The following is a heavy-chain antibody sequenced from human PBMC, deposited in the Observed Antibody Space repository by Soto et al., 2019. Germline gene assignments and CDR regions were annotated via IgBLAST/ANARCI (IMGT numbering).Heavy chain of an antibody. Sequence: GGSLRLSCAASGVTVSSNYMSWVRQAPGKGLEWVSVIYSGGSTYYADSVKGRFTISRDNSKNTLYLQMNSLRAEDTAVYYCARDEYYDFWSGYSNTPSDYWGQGTLVTVSS. CDR2: IYSGGST. D-gene: IGHD3-3*01. V-gene: IGHV3-66*01. J-gene: IGHJ4*02. CDR3: ARDEYYDFWSGYSNTPSDY. CDR1: GVTVSSNY.